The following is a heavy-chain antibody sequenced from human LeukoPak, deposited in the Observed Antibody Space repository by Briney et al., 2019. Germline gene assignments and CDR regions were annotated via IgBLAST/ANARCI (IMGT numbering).Heavy chain of an antibody. J-gene: IGHJ4*02. V-gene: IGHV3-48*03. CDR2: ISSSGSSI. CDR1: GFTFSSYE. CDR3: ARVTTGTKVDY. Sequence: GGSLRLSCAASGFTFSSYEMNWVRQAPGKGLEGVSYISSSGSSIYYADSVRGRFTISRDNAKNSLYLQMNSLRAEDTAVYYCARVTTGTKVDYWGQGTLVTVSS. D-gene: IGHD1-1*01.